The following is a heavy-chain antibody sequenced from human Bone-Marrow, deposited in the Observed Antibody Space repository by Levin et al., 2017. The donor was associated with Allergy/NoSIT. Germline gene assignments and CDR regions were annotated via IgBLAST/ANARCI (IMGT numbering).Heavy chain of an antibody. CDR2: IKDNGSEK. CDR1: GFPFSTYW. V-gene: IGHV3-7*01. D-gene: IGHD1-26*01. CDR3: ARHVLGARTALAF. Sequence: GGSLRLSCAASGFPFSTYWMSWVRQAPGKGLEWVANIKDNGSEKTYVDSVKGRFTVSRDNAENSLYVQMNGLRSEDTAVYYCARHVLGARTALAFWGQGTPVIVSS. J-gene: IGHJ4*02.